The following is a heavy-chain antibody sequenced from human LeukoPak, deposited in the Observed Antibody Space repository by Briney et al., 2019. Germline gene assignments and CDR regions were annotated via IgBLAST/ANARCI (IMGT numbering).Heavy chain of an antibody. J-gene: IGHJ4*02. V-gene: IGHV5-51*01. D-gene: IGHD3-22*01. CDR3: ARRESSGSIDY. Sequence: GESLKISCKGSGYSFTNYWIGWGRQVPGKGLEWMGIIYPGDSDVRYSPSFQSQVTISADKSISTAYLQWSSLKASDTAMYYCARRESSGSIDYWGQGTLVTVSS. CDR1: GYSFTNYW. CDR2: IYPGDSDV.